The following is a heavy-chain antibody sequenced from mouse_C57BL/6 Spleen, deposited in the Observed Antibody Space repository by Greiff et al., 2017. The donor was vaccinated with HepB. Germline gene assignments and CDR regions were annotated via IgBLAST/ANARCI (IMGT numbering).Heavy chain of an antibody. Sequence: VQLQQSGPELVKPGASVKISCKASGYAFSSSWMNWVKQRPGKGLEWIGRIYPGDGDTNYNGKFKGKATLTADKSSSTAYMQLSSLTSEDSAVYFCARTPSNWGYFDYWGQGTTRTVSS. CDR2: IYPGDGDT. CDR3: ARTPSNWGYFDY. D-gene: IGHD4-1*01. V-gene: IGHV1-82*01. CDR1: GYAFSSSW. J-gene: IGHJ2*01.